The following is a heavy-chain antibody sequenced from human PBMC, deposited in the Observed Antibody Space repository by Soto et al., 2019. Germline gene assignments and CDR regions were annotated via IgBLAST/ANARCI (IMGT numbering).Heavy chain of an antibody. D-gene: IGHD2-2*01. CDR3: ARSQGSSTSLQIYYYYYYGMDV. CDR1: GGTFSSYA. CDR2: IIPINGTA. J-gene: IGHJ6*02. Sequence: QVQLVQSGAEVKKPGSSVKVSCKASGGTFSSYAISWVRQAPGQGLEWMGGIIPINGTANYAQKFQGRVTTTADESTSTAYMELSSLRSEDTAVYYCARSQGSSTSLQIYYYYYYGMDVWGQGTTVTVSS. V-gene: IGHV1-69*01.